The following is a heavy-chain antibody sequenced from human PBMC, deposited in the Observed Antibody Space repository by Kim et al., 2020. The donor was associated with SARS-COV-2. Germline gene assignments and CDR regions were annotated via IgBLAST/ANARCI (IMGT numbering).Heavy chain of an antibody. CDR1: GFTFSSYG. Sequence: GGSLRLSCAASGFTFSSYGMHWVRQAPGKGLEWVAVIWYDGSNKYYADSVKGRFTISRDNSKNTLYLQMNSLRAEDTAVYYCARDDPPAVRGYQLLNLGYYYYYGMDVWGQGTTVTVSS. CDR3: ARDDPPAVRGYQLLNLGYYYYYGMDV. V-gene: IGHV3-33*01. D-gene: IGHD2-2*01. CDR2: IWYDGSNK. J-gene: IGHJ6*02.